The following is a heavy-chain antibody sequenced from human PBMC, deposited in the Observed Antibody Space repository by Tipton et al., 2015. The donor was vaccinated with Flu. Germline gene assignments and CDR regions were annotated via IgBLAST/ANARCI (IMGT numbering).Heavy chain of an antibody. J-gene: IGHJ3*02. CDR2: IYISGNT. V-gene: IGHV4-4*07. CDR3: ARDWTTRDGYDI. Sequence: LRLSCTVSGDSMRSNYWNWIRQPAGKGLEWIGRIYISGNTSYNPSLKGRVTMSLDTSKKQFSLRLTSVTAADTAVYYCARDWTTRDGYDIWGRGTMVTVSS. CDR1: GDSMRSNY. D-gene: IGHD3/OR15-3a*01.